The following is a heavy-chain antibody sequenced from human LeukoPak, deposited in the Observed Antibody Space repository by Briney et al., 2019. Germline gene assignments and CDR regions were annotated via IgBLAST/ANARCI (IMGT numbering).Heavy chain of an antibody. CDR2: IRSKAYGGTT. CDR3: TRQRFLEWLFRYYYYMDV. J-gene: IGHJ6*03. CDR1: GFTFGDYA. D-gene: IGHD3-3*01. V-gene: IGHV3-49*04. Sequence: GGSLRLSCTASGFTFGDYAMSWVRQAPGKGLEWVGFIRSKAYGGTTEYAASVKGGFTISRDDSKSIAYLQMNSLKTEDTAVYYCTRQRFLEWLFRYYYYMDVWGKGTTVTVSS.